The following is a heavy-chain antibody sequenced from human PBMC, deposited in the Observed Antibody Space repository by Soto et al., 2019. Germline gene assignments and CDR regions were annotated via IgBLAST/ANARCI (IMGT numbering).Heavy chain of an antibody. CDR1: GFSIRNYY. J-gene: IGHJ4*02. CDR3: ARDHPHSYGVYYFDY. Sequence: PSETLSLTCTVSGFSIRNYYWSWIRQPPGKGLEWIGYVYSSGSTHYNPSLQSRVTISADTSKNQVSLKVNSVTAADTAVYYCARDHPHSYGVYYFDYWGQGTPVTVPQ. V-gene: IGHV4-59*01. CDR2: VYSSGST. D-gene: IGHD5-18*01.